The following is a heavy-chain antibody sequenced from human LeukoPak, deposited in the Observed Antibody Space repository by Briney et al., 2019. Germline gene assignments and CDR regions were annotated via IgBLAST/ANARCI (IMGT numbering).Heavy chain of an antibody. D-gene: IGHD6-13*01. Sequence: SETLSLTCTVSGGSISRYYWSWIRQPPGKGLEWIGYIYYSGSTNYNPSLKSRVTTSLDTSKNQFSLKLSSVTAADTAVYYCARAAEQQLALYMDVWGKGTTVTVSS. CDR1: GGSISRYY. CDR3: ARAAEQQLALYMDV. CDR2: IYYSGST. J-gene: IGHJ6*03. V-gene: IGHV4-59*01.